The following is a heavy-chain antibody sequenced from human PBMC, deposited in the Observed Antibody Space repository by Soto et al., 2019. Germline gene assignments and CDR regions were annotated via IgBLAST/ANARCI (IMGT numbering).Heavy chain of an antibody. D-gene: IGHD3-10*01. V-gene: IGHV1-69*02. J-gene: IGHJ4*02. Sequence: QVQLVQSGTEVKKPGSSVKVSCKASGDTFSFYTINWVRQAPGLGLEWVGRINPIVSMSNYAQKFQGRVSMTADKSTSTAYMELRSLESDDTAMYFCAASYGSGYRAFDYWGQGALVIVSS. CDR3: AASYGSGYRAFDY. CDR2: INPIVSMS. CDR1: GDTFSFYT.